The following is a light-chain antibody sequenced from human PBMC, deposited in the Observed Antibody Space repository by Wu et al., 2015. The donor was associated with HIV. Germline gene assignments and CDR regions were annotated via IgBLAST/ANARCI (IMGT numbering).Light chain of an antibody. CDR1: QSVSSTF. CDR3: QQYGTSPRT. CDR2: GAF. Sequence: EIVLTQSPGILSLSPGERATLSCRASQSVSSTFLGWYQQKPGQAPRLLIFGAFNRATGIPDRFSGSGSGTDFTLTISRLEPEDFAVYYCQQYGTSPRTFGQGTKVEIK. J-gene: IGKJ1*01. V-gene: IGKV3-20*01.